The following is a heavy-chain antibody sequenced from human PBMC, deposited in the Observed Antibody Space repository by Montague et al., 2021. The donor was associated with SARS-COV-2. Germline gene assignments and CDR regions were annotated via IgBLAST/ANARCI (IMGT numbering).Heavy chain of an antibody. D-gene: IGHD2-15*01. Sequence: SLRLACAASGFTFSSYSMNWVRQAPGKGLEWVSSISSSSSTIYYADSVKGRFTISRDNAKNSLYLQMNSLRAEDTAVYYCAATSGDIVVVVAAYYGMDVWGQGTTVTVSS. V-gene: IGHV3-48*04. CDR3: AATSGDIVVVVAAYYGMDV. CDR1: GFTFSSYS. J-gene: IGHJ6*02. CDR2: ISSSSSTI.